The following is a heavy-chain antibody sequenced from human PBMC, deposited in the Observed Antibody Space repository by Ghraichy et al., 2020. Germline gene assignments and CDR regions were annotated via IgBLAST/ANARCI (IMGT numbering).Heavy chain of an antibody. V-gene: IGHV4-34*01. J-gene: IGHJ4*02. Sequence: SETLSLTCAVYGGSFSGYYWSWIRQPPGKGLEWIGEINHSGSTNYNPSLKSRVTISVDTSKNQFSLKLSSVTAADTAVYYCARKIVLRYFDWLLLPHAFDYWGQGTLVTVSS. D-gene: IGHD3-9*01. CDR3: ARKIVLRYFDWLLLPHAFDY. CDR2: INHSGST. CDR1: GGSFSGYY.